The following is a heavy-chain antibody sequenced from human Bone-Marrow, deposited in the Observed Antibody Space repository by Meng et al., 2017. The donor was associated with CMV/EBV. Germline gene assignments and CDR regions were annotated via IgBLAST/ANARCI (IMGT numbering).Heavy chain of an antibody. Sequence: SETLSLTCTVSGGSISSSSYYWGWIRQPPGKGLEWIGSIYYSGSTYYNPSLKSRVTISVDTSKNQFSLKLSSVTAADTAVYYCARHRRYCSSTSCPLDYWGHGPRVTCFS. CDR3: ARHRRYCSSTSCPLDY. CDR2: IYYSGST. CDR1: GGSISSSSYY. J-gene: IGHJ4*01. V-gene: IGHV4-39*01. D-gene: IGHD2-2*01.